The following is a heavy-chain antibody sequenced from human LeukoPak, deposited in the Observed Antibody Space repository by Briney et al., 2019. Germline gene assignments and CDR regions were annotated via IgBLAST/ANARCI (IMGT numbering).Heavy chain of an antibody. D-gene: IGHD3-10*01. J-gene: IGHJ6*02. V-gene: IGHV1-18*01. Sequence: ASVKVSCKASGYTFTSYGISWVRQAPGQGLAWMGWISAYNGNTNYAQKLQGRVTMTTDTSTSTAYMELRSLRSDDTAVYYCARESRQSGSYAHYYYYGMDVWGQGTTVTVSS. CDR2: ISAYNGNT. CDR1: GYTFTSYG. CDR3: ARESRQSGSYAHYYYYGMDV.